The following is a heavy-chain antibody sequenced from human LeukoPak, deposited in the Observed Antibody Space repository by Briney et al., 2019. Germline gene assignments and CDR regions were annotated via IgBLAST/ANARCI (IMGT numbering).Heavy chain of an antibody. CDR2: ISWNSGSI. D-gene: IGHD4/OR15-4a*01. Sequence: GGSLRLSCAASGFTFDDYAMHWVRQALGKGLEWVSSISWNSGSINYADSVKGRFTISRDNAKNSLYLLMNSLRAEDTALYYCVKVGASLPDAFDIWGQGTVVTVSS. V-gene: IGHV3-9*01. CDR1: GFTFDDYA. CDR3: VKVGASLPDAFDI. J-gene: IGHJ3*02.